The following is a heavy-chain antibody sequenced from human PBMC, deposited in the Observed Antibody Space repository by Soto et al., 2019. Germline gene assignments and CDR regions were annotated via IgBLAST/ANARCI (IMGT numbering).Heavy chain of an antibody. V-gene: IGHV3-9*01. Sequence: DVQLVESGGGLVQPGRSLRLSCAASGFTFDDYAMHWVRQPPGKGLEWVSGISWNSGTIVYADSVKGRFTISRDNAKNSLYLQMNSLRAEDTALYYCATDTGGWGSGGDAFDIWGQGTMVTVSS. J-gene: IGHJ3*02. CDR3: ATDTGGWGSGGDAFDI. CDR2: ISWNSGTI. CDR1: GFTFDDYA. D-gene: IGHD6-19*01.